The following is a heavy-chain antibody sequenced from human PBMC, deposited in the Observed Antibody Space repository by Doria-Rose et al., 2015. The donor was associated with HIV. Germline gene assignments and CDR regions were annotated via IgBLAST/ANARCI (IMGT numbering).Heavy chain of an antibody. CDR3: ARIKSSRWYHKYYFDF. CDR2: IFSDDER. D-gene: IGHD6-13*01. CDR1: GGSLSSPGMG. Sequence: ESGPVLVKPTETLTLTCTVSGGSLSSPGMGVSWIRQPPGKALEWLANIFSDDERSYKTSRKSRLTISRCTSKSQVVLTMTDMDPVDTATYYCARIKSSRWYHKYYFDFWGQGTLVIVSA. J-gene: IGHJ4*02. V-gene: IGHV2-26*01.